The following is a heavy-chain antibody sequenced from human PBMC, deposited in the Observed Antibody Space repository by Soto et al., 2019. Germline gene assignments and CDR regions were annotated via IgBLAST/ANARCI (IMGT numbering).Heavy chain of an antibody. CDR1: GGSMISYY. CDR2: IYYSGST. J-gene: IGHJ4*02. CDR3: ARHEGYSYGFIFDY. V-gene: IGHV4-59*08. Sequence: PSETLSLTCTVSGGSMISYYWSWIRQPPGKGLEWIGYIYYSGSTNYNPSLKSRVTISVDTSKNQFSLKLSSVTAADTAVYYCARHEGYSYGFIFDYWGQGTLVTVSS. D-gene: IGHD5-18*01.